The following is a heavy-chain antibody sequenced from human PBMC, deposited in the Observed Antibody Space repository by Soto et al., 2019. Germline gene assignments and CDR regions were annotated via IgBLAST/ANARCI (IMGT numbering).Heavy chain of an antibody. CDR2: INPDNGNT. CDR3: ARDILSVGPRANEAFDV. V-gene: IGHV1-3*01. J-gene: IGHJ3*01. Sequence: QVQLVQSGAEVRKPGASVNISCWASGFTFGDNLINWVRQVPGQSLEWMGWINPDNGNTTYSQTFQGRVTISRPTSASIAYVEVTDLTSGDTAVDYCARDILSVGPRANEAFDVWGQGTLVTVSS. CDR1: GFTFGDNL. D-gene: IGHD2-8*02.